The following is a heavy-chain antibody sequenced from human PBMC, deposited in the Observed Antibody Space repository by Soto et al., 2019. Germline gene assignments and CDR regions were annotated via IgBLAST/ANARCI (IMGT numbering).Heavy chain of an antibody. J-gene: IGHJ4*01. V-gene: IGHV3-30*18. Sequence: PGGSLRLSCTASGFTFSISGMHWVRQAPGKGLEWVASVSFDGSDKYYVDSVKGRFTISRDSSNTLYLQMDSLRPEDAGIYYCAKDRHKLATSPPDYWGQGTQVTVSS. CDR3: AKDRHKLATSPPDY. CDR1: GFTFSISG. CDR2: VSFDGSDK.